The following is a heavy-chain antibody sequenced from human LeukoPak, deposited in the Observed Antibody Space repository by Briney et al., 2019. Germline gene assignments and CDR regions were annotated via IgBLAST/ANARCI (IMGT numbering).Heavy chain of an antibody. CDR2: IWCDGSNK. V-gene: IGHV3-33*01. CDR3: ARDAATGYSGYEVFDY. J-gene: IGHJ4*02. D-gene: IGHD5-12*01. Sequence: PGRSVRLSCAAWGFTFSSYGMHWVRQAPGKGLEWVAVIWCDGSNKYYADSVKGRFTISRDNSKHTLYLQMNSLRAEDTDVYYCARDAATGYSGYEVFDYWGQGTLVTVSS. CDR1: GFTFSSYG.